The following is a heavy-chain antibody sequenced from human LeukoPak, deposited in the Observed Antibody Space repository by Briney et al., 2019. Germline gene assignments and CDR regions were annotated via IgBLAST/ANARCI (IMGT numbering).Heavy chain of an antibody. Sequence: SETLSLTCTVSGGSISSGDYYWSWIRQPPGKGLEWIGYIYYSGSTYYNPSLKSRVTISVDTSKNQFSLKLSSVTAADTAVYYCARQGLRYGDFWSGYLYYFDYWGQGTLVTVSS. CDR3: ARQGLRYGDFWSGYLYYFDY. D-gene: IGHD3-3*01. J-gene: IGHJ4*02. CDR2: IYYSGST. V-gene: IGHV4-30-4*08. CDR1: GGSISSGDYY.